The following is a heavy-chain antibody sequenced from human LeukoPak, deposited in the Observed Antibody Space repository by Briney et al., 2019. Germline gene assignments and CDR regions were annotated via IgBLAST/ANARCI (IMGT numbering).Heavy chain of an antibody. V-gene: IGHV4-39*01. Sequence: SETLSLTCTVSGGSISSSSYYWGWIRQPPGKGLEWIGSIYYSGSTYYNPSLKSRVTISVDTSKNQFSLKLSSVTAADTAVYYCARQLGYCSSTSCYADKVDYWGQGTLVTVSS. J-gene: IGHJ4*02. CDR2: IYYSGST. D-gene: IGHD2-2*01. CDR3: ARQLGYCSSTSCYADKVDY. CDR1: GGSISSSSYY.